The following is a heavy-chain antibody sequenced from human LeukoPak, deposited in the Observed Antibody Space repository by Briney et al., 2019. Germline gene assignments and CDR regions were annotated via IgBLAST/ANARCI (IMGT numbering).Heavy chain of an antibody. CDR2: ISSSSSTI. V-gene: IGHV3-48*04. CDR1: GFTFSSYS. CDR3: ARGAVEASDY. Sequence: GGSLRLSCAASGFTFSSYSMNWVRQAPGKGLEWVSYISSSSSTIYYADSVKGRFTISRGNAKNSLYLQMDSLRAEDTAVYYCARGAVEASDYWGQGTLVTVSS. J-gene: IGHJ4*02. D-gene: IGHD3-3*01.